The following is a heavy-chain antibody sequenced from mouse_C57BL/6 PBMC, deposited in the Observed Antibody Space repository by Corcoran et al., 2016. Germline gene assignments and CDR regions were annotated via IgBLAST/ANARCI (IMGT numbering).Heavy chain of an antibody. CDR3: ARGYYGSSLAMDY. J-gene: IGHJ4*01. CDR1: GYTFTDYY. D-gene: IGHD1-1*01. CDR2: INPNNGGT. Sequence: EVQLQQSGPELVKPGASVKTSCKASGYTFTDYYMNWVKQSHGKSLEWIGDINPNNGGTSYNQKFKGKATLTVDKSSSTAYMELRSLTSEDSAVYYCARGYYGSSLAMDYWGQGTSVTVSS. V-gene: IGHV1-26*01.